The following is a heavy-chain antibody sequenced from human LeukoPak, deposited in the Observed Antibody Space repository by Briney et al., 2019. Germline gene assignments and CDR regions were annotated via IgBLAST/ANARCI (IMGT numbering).Heavy chain of an antibody. CDR1: GFTFSSYA. V-gene: IGHV3-23*01. CDR2: ISGSGGST. D-gene: IGHD2-15*01. CDR3: AKDLFDGSPLFHFDY. Sequence: GGSLRLSCAASGFTFSSYAMSWVRQAPGKGLEWVSGISGSGGSTFYADSVKGRFTISRDNSKNTLYLEMNSPRAEDTAVYYCAKDLFDGSPLFHFDYWGQGTLVTVSS. J-gene: IGHJ4*02.